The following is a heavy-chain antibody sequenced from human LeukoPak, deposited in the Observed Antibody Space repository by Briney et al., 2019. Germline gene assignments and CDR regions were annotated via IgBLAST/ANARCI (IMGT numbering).Heavy chain of an antibody. V-gene: IGHV4-31*03. D-gene: IGHD4-17*01. CDR3: ARYSDYGDYVRDAFDI. CDR2: IYYSGST. CDR1: GGSISSGGYY. Sequence: TLSLTCTVSGGSISSGGYYWSWIRQHPGKGLEWIGYIYYSGSTYYNPSLKSRVTISVDTSKNQFSLKLSSVTAADTAVYYCARYSDYGDYVRDAFDIWGQGTMVTVSS. J-gene: IGHJ3*02.